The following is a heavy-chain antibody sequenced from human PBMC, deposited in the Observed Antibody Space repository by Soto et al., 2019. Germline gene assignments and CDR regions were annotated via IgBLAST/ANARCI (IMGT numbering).Heavy chain of an antibody. CDR3: AKDLDLSGWYDY. V-gene: IGHV3-23*01. J-gene: IGHJ4*02. CDR2: ISAGVGRT. D-gene: IGHD6-19*01. Sequence: PGRSLRLSCAASGFTFSSFAMGWVLQAPGKGLAWVSSISAGVGRTYYADSVKGRFTISRDNSKNTLYLQMNSLRAEDTALYYCAKDLDLSGWYDYWGQGTLVTVSS. CDR1: GFTFSSFA.